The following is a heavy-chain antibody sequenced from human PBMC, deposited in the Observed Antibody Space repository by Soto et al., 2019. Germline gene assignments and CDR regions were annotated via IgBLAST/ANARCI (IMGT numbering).Heavy chain of an antibody. CDR1: GFTFSSYA. CDR3: ANIDIVVVPAAPGFDY. V-gene: IGHV3-23*01. J-gene: IGHJ4*02. CDR2: ISGSGGST. D-gene: IGHD2-2*01. Sequence: EVQLLESGGGLVQPGGSLRLSCAASGFTFSSYAMSWVRQAPGKGLEWVSAISGSGGSTYYADSVKGRFTISRDNSKNTLYLQMNSLRAEDTAVYYCANIDIVVVPAAPGFDYWGQGTLDTVSS.